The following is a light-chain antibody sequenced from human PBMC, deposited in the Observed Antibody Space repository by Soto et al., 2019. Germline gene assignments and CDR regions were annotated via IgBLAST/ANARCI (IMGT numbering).Light chain of an antibody. CDR3: QQYGSSPYT. CDR2: GVS. V-gene: IGKV3-20*01. CDR1: QSVSRNY. Sequence: EIVLTQSPGTLSLSPGERATLSCRASQSVSRNYLVWYQQKPGLAPRVLIYGVSSRATGIPDRFSGSGSGTDFTLTISRLEPEDIAVYYCQQYGSSPYTFGQGTKLEIK. J-gene: IGKJ2*01.